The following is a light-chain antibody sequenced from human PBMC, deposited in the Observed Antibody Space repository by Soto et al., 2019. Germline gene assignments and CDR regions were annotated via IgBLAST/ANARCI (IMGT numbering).Light chain of an antibody. V-gene: IGKV3-20*01. CDR2: GAS. J-gene: IGKJ5*01. CDR1: QSVSSSY. CDR3: HQYGSSPPIT. Sequence: EIVLTQSPGTLSLSPGERATLSCRASQSVSSSYLAWYQQKPGQAPRLLIYGASSRATGIPDRFSGSGSGTAFTLTISRLEAEDFAVYYCHQYGSSPPITFGQGTRLEIK.